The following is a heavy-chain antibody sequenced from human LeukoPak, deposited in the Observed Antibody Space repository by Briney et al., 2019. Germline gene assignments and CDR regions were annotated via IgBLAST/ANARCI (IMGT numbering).Heavy chain of an antibody. CDR3: ARRRGGSGSYYKKQHFDY. CDR2: INHSGST. D-gene: IGHD3-10*01. Sequence: SETLSLTCAVYGGSLSGYYWSWIRQPPGKGLEWIGEINHSGSTNYNPSLKSRVTISVDTSKNQFSLKLSSVTAADTAVYYCARRRGGSGSYYKKQHFDYWGQGTLVTVSS. J-gene: IGHJ4*02. V-gene: IGHV4-34*01. CDR1: GGSLSGYY.